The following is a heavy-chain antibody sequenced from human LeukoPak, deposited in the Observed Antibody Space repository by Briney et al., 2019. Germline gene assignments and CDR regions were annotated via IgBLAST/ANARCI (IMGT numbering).Heavy chain of an antibody. CDR2: INPNSGGT. D-gene: IGHD6-13*01. CDR1: GYTFTGYY. J-gene: IGHJ5*02. CDR3: ARDRGIATNWFDP. V-gene: IGHV1-2*02. Sequence: ASVKVSCKASGYTFTGYYMHWVRQAPGQGLEWMGWINPNSGGTNYAQKFQGRVTMTRDTSISPAYMELRRLKSDDTAVYYCARDRGIATNWFDPWGQGTLVTVSS.